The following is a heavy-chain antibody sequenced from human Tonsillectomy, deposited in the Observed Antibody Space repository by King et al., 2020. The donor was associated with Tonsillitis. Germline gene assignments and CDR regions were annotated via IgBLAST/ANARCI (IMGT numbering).Heavy chain of an antibody. CDR2: INPNSGGT. V-gene: IGHV1-2*02. CDR3: ARGSDSSGYYINPWPFDY. D-gene: IGHD3-22*01. J-gene: IGHJ4*02. CDR1: GYTFTGYY. Sequence: VQLVESGAEVKKPGASVKVSCKASGYTFTGYYMHWVRQAPGQGLEWMGWINPNSGGTNYAQKVQGRVTMTRDTSISTAYMELSRLRSDDTAVYYCARGSDSSGYYINPWPFDYWGQGTLVTVSS.